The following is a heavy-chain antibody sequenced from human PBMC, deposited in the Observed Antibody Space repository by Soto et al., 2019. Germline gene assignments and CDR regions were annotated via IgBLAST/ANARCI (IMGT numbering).Heavy chain of an antibody. Sequence: ASVKVSCKAAGYTFTIYSISWVRQAPGEGLEWMGWISAYNGNTNYAQKLQGRVTMTTDTSTSTAYMELRSLRSDDTAVYYCARGRCSGGTCYFDYWGQGTLVTVSS. V-gene: IGHV1-18*01. J-gene: IGHJ4*02. CDR3: ARGRCSGGTCYFDY. D-gene: IGHD2-15*01. CDR2: ISAYNGNT. CDR1: GYTFTIYS.